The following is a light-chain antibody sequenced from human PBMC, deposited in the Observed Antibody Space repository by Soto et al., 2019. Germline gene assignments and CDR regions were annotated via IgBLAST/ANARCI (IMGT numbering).Light chain of an antibody. CDR3: QQYGSSQKT. CDR1: QSIGSK. V-gene: IGKV3-20*01. J-gene: IGKJ1*01. CDR2: GAS. Sequence: EILMTQSPTTLSVSPGEKATLSCRASQSIGSKLAWYQQKPGQAPRLLIYGASSRATGIPDRFSGSGSGTDFTLSINRLEPEDFAVYYCQQYGSSQKTFGQGTKVDIK.